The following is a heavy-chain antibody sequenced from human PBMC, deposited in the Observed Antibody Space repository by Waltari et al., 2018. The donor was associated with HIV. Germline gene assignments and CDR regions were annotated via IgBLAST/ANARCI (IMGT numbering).Heavy chain of an antibody. CDR1: GLPLKGAW. V-gene: IGHV3-15*04. Sequence: DVKLVQSGGGLVKTGGSLRLSCEASGLPLKGAWGTWVRQGEGKGFEWIGRIGPKSDGGGAHFVASVNGTFIISRDDSKNTVFLYMNNLETDDSAVYFCATNHPYTDASRIFSWGQGTLVTVSS. J-gene: IGHJ4*02. CDR3: ATNHPYTDASRIFS. D-gene: IGHD3-9*01. CDR2: IGPKSDGGGA.